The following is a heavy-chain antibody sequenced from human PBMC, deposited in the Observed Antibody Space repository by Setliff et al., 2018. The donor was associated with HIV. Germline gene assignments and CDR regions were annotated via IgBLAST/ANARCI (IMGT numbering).Heavy chain of an antibody. D-gene: IGHD1-26*01. CDR3: ARPGRSGVFDY. V-gene: IGHV1-69*13. J-gene: IGHJ4*02. CDR2: IVPFSGSA. Sequence: ASVKVSCKASGGTFSTSAISWMRQAPGQGLEWMGGIVPFSGSANYAQKFQGRLTITADESTSTAYMELSSLRSEDTAVYYCARPGRSGVFDYWGQGTLVTVSS. CDR1: GGTFSTSA.